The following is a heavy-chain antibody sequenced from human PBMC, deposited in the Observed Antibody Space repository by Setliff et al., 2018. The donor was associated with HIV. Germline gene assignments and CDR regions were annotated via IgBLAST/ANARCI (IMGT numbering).Heavy chain of an antibody. V-gene: IGHV4-34*01. Sequence: KPSETLSLTCAVYNGSFSAYYWAWIRQPPGKGLEWIGEINHGGSATYNPSLTGRVGISVNTSKNQFSLKMIAVTAADAAVYYCGPLEVPLIVGTPPPIWGQGALVTVSS. D-gene: IGHD1-26*01. CDR3: GPLEVPLIVGTPPPI. CDR1: NGSFSAYY. CDR2: INHGGSA. J-gene: IGHJ4*02.